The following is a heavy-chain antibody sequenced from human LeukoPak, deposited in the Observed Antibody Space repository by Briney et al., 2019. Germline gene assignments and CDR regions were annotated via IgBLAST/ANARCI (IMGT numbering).Heavy chain of an antibody. V-gene: IGHV3-23*01. Sequence: GGSLRLSCAASGFTFSSYAMSWVRQAPGKGLEWVSGISGTGDNTLYADSVKGRFTISRDNSKSTLYLEMNSLRAEDTAIYYCAKMKGHPLPKYYMDVWGQGTTVTVSS. CDR2: ISGTGDNT. D-gene: IGHD1-26*01. CDR3: AKMKGHPLPKYYMDV. CDR1: GFTFSSYA. J-gene: IGHJ6*01.